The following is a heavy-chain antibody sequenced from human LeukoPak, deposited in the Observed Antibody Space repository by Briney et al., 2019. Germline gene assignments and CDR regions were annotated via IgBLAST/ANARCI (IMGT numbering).Heavy chain of an antibody. J-gene: IGHJ4*02. Sequence: PSQTLSLTCTVSGGSISSGGYYWSWIRQPPGKGLEWIGYIYHSGSTYYNPSLKSRVTISVDRSKSQFSLKLSSVTAADTAVYYCARSQRGSSGYFDYWGQGTLVTVSS. D-gene: IGHD3-22*01. CDR3: ARSQRGSSGYFDY. V-gene: IGHV4-30-2*01. CDR2: IYHSGST. CDR1: GGSISSGGYY.